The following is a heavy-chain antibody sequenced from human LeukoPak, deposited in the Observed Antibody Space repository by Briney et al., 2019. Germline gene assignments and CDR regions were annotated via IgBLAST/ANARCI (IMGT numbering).Heavy chain of an antibody. D-gene: IGHD3-22*01. CDR2: IYTSGST. CDR3: AREGYYYDSSGYSFPDY. V-gene: IGHV4-4*07. Sequence: SETLSLTCTVSGGSISSYYWSWIRQPAGKGLEWIGRIYTSGSTNYNPSLKSRVTMSVDTSKNQFSLKLSSVTAADTTVYYCAREGYYYDSSGYSFPDYWGQGTLVTVSS. CDR1: GGSISSYY. J-gene: IGHJ4*02.